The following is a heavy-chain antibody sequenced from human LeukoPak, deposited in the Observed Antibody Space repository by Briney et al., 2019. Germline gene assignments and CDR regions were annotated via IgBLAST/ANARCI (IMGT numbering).Heavy chain of an antibody. CDR3: ARAFYGDYGAPFDP. D-gene: IGHD4-17*01. CDR2: ISSSGSTI. Sequence: HSGGSLRLSCAASGFTFSSYEMNWVRQAPGKGLEWVSYISSSGSTIYYADSVKGRFTISRDNAKNSLYLQMNSLRAEDTAVYYCARAFYGDYGAPFDPWGQGTLVTVSS. V-gene: IGHV3-48*03. CDR1: GFTFSSYE. J-gene: IGHJ5*02.